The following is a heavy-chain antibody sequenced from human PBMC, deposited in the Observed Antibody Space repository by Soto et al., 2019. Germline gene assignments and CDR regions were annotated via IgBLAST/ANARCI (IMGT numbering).Heavy chain of an antibody. Sequence: GGSLRLSCAASGLSFSTSFMNWVRQAPGKGLEWVSYISGSSSSIYYADSVKGRFTISRDNAMNSLFLQMNSLRDEDSAVYYCATGPIYSSIDNWGHGTQVTVSS. D-gene: IGHD2-15*01. CDR3: ATGPIYSSIDN. J-gene: IGHJ4*01. V-gene: IGHV3-48*02. CDR2: ISGSSSSI. CDR1: GLSFSTSF.